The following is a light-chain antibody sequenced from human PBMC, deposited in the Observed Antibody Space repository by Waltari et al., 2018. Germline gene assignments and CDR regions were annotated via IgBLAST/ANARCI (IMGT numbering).Light chain of an antibody. J-gene: IGKJ2*01. V-gene: IGKV3-15*01. CDR3: QHYDGWPPSYT. CDR2: GAY. Sequence: DIVMTQSPATLSVSPGERVTLSCRASQSISSNLAWYQQGPGQAPKLLIYGAYNRATGIPARFSGSGSWTEFTLTISSLQSGDFAVYFCQHYDGWPPSYTFGQGTKLEIK. CDR1: QSISSN.